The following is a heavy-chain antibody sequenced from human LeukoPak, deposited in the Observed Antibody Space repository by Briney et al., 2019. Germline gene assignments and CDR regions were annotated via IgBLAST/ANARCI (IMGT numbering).Heavy chain of an antibody. D-gene: IGHD1-26*01. J-gene: IGHJ4*02. CDR3: ARGGRNSWY. CDR1: GGAFSGYS. V-gene: IGHV4-34*01. CDR2: INHSGST. Sequence: SETLSLTCAVYGGAFSGYSWNWIRQPPGKGLEWIGEINHSGSTNYNPSLKSRVTISVDTSKNQFSLKLSSVTAADTAVYYCARGGRNSWYWGQGTLVTVSS.